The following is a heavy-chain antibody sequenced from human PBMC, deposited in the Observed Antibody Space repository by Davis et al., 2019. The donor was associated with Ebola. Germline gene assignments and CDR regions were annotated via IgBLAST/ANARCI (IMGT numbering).Heavy chain of an antibody. D-gene: IGHD3-22*01. CDR2: IIPIFGTA. J-gene: IGHJ2*01. CDR3: ARDYYDSSGYGPSWYFDL. Sequence: SVKVSCKASGGTFSSYAISWVRQAPGQGLEWMGGIIPIFGTANYAQKFQGRVTITADESTSTAYMELRSLRSDDTAVYYCARDYYDSSGYGPSWYFDLWGRGTLVTVSS. CDR1: GGTFSSYA. V-gene: IGHV1-69*13.